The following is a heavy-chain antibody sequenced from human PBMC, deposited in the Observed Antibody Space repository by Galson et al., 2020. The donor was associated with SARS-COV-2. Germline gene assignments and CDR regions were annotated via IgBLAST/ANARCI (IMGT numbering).Heavy chain of an antibody. CDR3: TTDWNGAGDY. D-gene: IGHD1-1*01. CDR1: GFTFNDHF. Sequence: GGSLRLSCIASGFTFNDHFMDWVRQAPGKGLEWVARIRDKANRYTTEYAASVKGRFTISRDDSKNSVHLQTNSLKSEDTAVYYWTTDWNGAGDYWGRGTLVTVSS. J-gene: IGHJ4*02. V-gene: IGHV3-72*01. CDR2: IRDKANRYTT.